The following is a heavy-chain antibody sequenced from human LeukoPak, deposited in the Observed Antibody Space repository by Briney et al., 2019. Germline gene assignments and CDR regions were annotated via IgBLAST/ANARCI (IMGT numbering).Heavy chain of an antibody. CDR1: GFTFSGYS. CDR2: ISKSGSTI. CDR3: ARRDCDSIKCRGSNWFDP. V-gene: IGHV3-48*01. Sequence: GGSLRLSCAASGFTFSGYSMNWVRQAPGKGLEWVSYISKSGSTIYYADSVKGRFTISRDNAKNSLYLQMNSLRAEDTAVYYCARRDCDSIKCRGSNWFDPWGQGTLVSVSS. D-gene: IGHD3-22*01. J-gene: IGHJ5*02.